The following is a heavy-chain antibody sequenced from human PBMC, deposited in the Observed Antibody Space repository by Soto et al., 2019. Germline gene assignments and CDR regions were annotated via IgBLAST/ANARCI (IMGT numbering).Heavy chain of an antibody. V-gene: IGHV1-8*01. Sequence: ASVKVSCKASGYTFTSYDINWVRQATGQGLEWMGWMNPNSGNTGYAQKFQGRVTMTRNTSISTAYMELSSLRSEDTAVYYCARELAAAGKFWDTYHYYGMDVWGQGPTVTVSS. CDR3: ARELAAAGKFWDTYHYYGMDV. D-gene: IGHD6-13*01. CDR2: MNPNSGNT. CDR1: GYTFTSYD. J-gene: IGHJ6*02.